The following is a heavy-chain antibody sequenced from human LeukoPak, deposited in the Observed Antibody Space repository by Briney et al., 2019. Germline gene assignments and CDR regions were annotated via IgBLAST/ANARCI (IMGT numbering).Heavy chain of an antibody. V-gene: IGHV3-23*01. CDR1: GFPFSSYA. CDR3: AKFYDILTGYFDY. D-gene: IGHD3-9*01. CDR2: ISGGNGNTYYA. J-gene: IGHJ4*02. Sequence: GGSLRLSCAASGFPFSSYAMSWVRQSPGKGLEWVSAISGGNGNTYYAYYADFVRGRFTISRDSSKNTLYLQMNSLRAEDTAVYYCAKFYDILTGYFDYWGQGTLVTVSS.